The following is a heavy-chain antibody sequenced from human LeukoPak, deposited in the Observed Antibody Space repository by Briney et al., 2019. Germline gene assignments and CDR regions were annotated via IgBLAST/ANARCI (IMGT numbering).Heavy chain of an antibody. CDR3: VKASGGSRPYYFDS. CDR1: GFTSSTYV. Sequence: GGSLRLSCAASGFTSSTYVMIWVRQAPGKGLEWVSAISPIYGDTYYADSVRGRFTISRDNSKSTLYLQMNSLRTEDTAVYYCVKASGGSRPYYFDSWGQGTLVTVSS. V-gene: IGHV3-23*01. CDR2: ISPIYGDT. D-gene: IGHD2-15*01. J-gene: IGHJ4*02.